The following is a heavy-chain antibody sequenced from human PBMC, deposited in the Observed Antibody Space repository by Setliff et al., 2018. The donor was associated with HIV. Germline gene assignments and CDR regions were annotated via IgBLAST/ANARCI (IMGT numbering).Heavy chain of an antibody. J-gene: IGHJ5*02. CDR2: ISSSGST. D-gene: IGHD6-13*01. V-gene: IGHV4-39*07. CDR1: GGSMTSSNYY. CDR3: ARQNIAAYWFDP. Sequence: SETLSLTCTVSGGSMTSSNYYWGWIRQSPGRGLEWIGSISSSGSTTYHPSLRSRVTVSAATSKNQFSLQLRSVTAADTAVYHCARQNIAAYWFDPWGQGTLVTAPQ.